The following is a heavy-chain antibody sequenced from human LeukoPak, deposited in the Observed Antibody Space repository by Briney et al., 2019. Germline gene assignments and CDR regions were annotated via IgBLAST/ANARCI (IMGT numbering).Heavy chain of an antibody. D-gene: IGHD3-22*01. V-gene: IGHV1-2*04. CDR3: ARAGFYYYDSSSYYPN. J-gene: IGHJ4*02. CDR1: GYTFTGYY. Sequence: ASVKVSCKASGYTFTGYYMHWVRQAPGQGLEWMGWINPNSGGTNYAQKFQGWVTMTRDTSISTAYMELSRLRSDDTAVYYCARAGFYYYDSSSYYPNWGQGTLVTVSS. CDR2: INPNSGGT.